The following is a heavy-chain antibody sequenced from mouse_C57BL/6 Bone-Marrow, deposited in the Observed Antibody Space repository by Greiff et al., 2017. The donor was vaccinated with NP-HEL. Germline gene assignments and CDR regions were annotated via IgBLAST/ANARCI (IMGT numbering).Heavy chain of an antibody. D-gene: IGHD1-1*01. V-gene: IGHV1-20*01. CDR3: ARGLLRSLFDY. CDR1: GYSFTGYF. CDR2: INPYNGDT. Sequence: VQLQQSGPVLVKPGASVKISCKASGYSFTGYFMNWVMQSHGKSLEWIGRINPYNGDTFYNQKFKGKATLTVDKSSSTAHMELRSLTSEDSAVYYCARGLLRSLFDYWGQGTTLTVSS. J-gene: IGHJ2*01.